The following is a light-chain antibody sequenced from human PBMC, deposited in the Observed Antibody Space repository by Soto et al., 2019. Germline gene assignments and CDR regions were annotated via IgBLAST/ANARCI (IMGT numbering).Light chain of an antibody. CDR3: MQGKHWPYT. V-gene: IGKV2-30*01. Sequence: DVVMTQSPLSLPVTLGQPASISCRSSQSLVTSDGNTYLNWFQQRPGQSPRRLLYKVSNRDSGVPDRFSGSESGTDFTLNISRVEAEDVGVYYCMQGKHWPYTFGQGTKLEIK. CDR2: KVS. J-gene: IGKJ2*01. CDR1: QSLVTSDGNTY.